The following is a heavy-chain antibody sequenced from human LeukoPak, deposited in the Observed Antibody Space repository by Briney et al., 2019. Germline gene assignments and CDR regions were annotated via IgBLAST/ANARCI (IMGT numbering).Heavy chain of an antibody. CDR1: GGSFSGYY. V-gene: IGHV4-34*01. CDR3: ARGPLKRGMVAAGTTNYYYYSMDV. D-gene: IGHD6-13*01. Sequence: SETLSLTCAVYGGSFSGYYWSWIRQPPGKGLEWIGEINHSGSTNYNPSLKSRVTISVDTSKNQFSLKLSSVTAADTAVYYCARGPLKRGMVAAGTTNYYYYSMDVWGQGTTVTVSS. J-gene: IGHJ6*02. CDR2: INHSGST.